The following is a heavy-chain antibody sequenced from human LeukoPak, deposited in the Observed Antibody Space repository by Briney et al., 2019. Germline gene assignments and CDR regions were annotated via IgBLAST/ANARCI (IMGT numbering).Heavy chain of an antibody. D-gene: IGHD2-15*01. Sequence: SETLSLTCAVYGGSFSGYYWSWIRQPPGKGLEWIGEINHSGSTNYNPSLKSRVTISVDTSKNQFSLKLSSVTAADTAVYYCARGVVVAPTHYYYYYYMDVWGKGTTVTVSS. CDR1: GGSFSGYY. CDR2: INHSGST. V-gene: IGHV4-34*01. CDR3: ARGVVVAPTHYYYYYYMDV. J-gene: IGHJ6*03.